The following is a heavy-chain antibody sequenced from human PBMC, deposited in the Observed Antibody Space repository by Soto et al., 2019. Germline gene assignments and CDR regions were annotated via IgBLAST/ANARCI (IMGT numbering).Heavy chain of an antibody. Sequence: QVQLRDSGPGLVKPSETLSLTCTVSGGYIGGSGYHWSWIRQPPGGGLEWIGNIDYSGAANFNPSLKSRVTISVDTSKNQFYLTLSSVTAADTALYYCARTGPDVDSWGQGTLVTVSP. J-gene: IGHJ4*02. CDR3: ARTGPDVDS. CDR2: IDYSGAA. V-gene: IGHV4-39*01. CDR1: GGYIGGSGYH.